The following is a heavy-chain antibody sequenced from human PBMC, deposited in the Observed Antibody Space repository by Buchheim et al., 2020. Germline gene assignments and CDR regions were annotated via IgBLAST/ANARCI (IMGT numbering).Heavy chain of an antibody. CDR2: ISGSGGST. V-gene: IGHV3-23*04. Sequence: EVQLVESGGGLVKPGGSLRLSCAASGFTFSNYAMSWVRQAPGKGLEWVSVISGSGGSTYYADSVKGRFTISRDNSKNTMYLQMNSLRADDTAAYYCAKCCCSSSSCRGMDVWGQGTT. D-gene: IGHD2-15*01. CDR3: AKCCCSSSSCRGMDV. CDR1: GFTFSNYA. J-gene: IGHJ6*02.